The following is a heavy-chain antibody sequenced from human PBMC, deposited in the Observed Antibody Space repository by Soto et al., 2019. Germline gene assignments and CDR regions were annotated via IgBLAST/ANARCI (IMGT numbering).Heavy chain of an antibody. J-gene: IGHJ4*02. V-gene: IGHV4-59*01. CDR1: GGSISSYY. D-gene: IGHD2-8*02. Sequence: PSETLSLTCTVSGGSISSYYWSWIRQPPGKGLEWIGYIYYSGITDYNPSLKSRVTISVDTSKSQFSLKLSSVTAADTAVYYCAGGGGVYYFDYWGQGTLVTVS. CDR3: AGGGGVYYFDY. CDR2: IYYSGIT.